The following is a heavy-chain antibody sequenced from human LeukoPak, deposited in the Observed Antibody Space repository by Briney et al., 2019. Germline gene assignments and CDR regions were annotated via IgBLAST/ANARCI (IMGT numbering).Heavy chain of an antibody. CDR3: ARYGRLSDGYSYGQAYDY. CDR2: IYTSGST. D-gene: IGHD5-18*01. Sequence: SETLSLTCAVSDGSISSYYWSWIRQPAGKGLEWIGRIYTSGSTKYNPSLKSRVTMSVDTSKNRFSLNLSSVTAADTAVYYCARYGRLSDGYSYGQAYDYWGQGTLVTVSS. J-gene: IGHJ4*02. CDR1: DGSISSYY. V-gene: IGHV4-59*10.